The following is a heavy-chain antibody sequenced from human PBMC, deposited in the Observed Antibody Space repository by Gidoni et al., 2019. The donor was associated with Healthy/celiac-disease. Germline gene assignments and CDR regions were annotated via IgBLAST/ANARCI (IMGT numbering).Heavy chain of an antibody. CDR2: IDWDDDK. Sequence: QVTLRESGPALVKPTQTLTLTCTFSGFSLSTSGMCVSWIRQPPGKALEWLALIDWDDDKYYSTSLKTRLTISKDTSKNQVALTMTNMDPVDTATYYCARITEEGATVTTNYYYGMDVWGQGTTVTVSS. V-gene: IGHV2-70*01. J-gene: IGHJ6*02. D-gene: IGHD4-17*01. CDR3: ARITEEGATVTTNYYYGMDV. CDR1: GFSLSTSGMC.